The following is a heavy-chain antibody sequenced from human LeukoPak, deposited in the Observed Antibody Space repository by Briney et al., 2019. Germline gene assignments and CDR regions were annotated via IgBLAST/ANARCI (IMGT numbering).Heavy chain of an antibody. J-gene: IGHJ6*02. Sequence: GGSLRLSCAASGFTFSNAWMSWVRQAPGKGLEWVSSISSSSSYIYYADSVKGRFTISRDNAKNSLYLQMNSLRAEDTAVYYCASAAAGYYYYYGMDVWGQGTTVTVSS. CDR2: ISSSSSYI. D-gene: IGHD6-13*01. V-gene: IGHV3-21*01. CDR3: ASAAAGYYYYYGMDV. CDR1: GFTFSNAW.